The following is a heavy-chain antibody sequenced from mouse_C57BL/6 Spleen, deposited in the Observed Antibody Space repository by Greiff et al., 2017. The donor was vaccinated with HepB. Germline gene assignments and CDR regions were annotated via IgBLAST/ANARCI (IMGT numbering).Heavy chain of an antibody. CDR1: GYTFTDYN. Sequence: VQLQQSGPELVKPGASVKMSCKASGYTFTDYNMHWVKQSHGKSLEWIGYINPNNGGTSYNQKFKGKATLTVNKSSSTAYMELRSLTSEDSAVYYCARVGYYGSSSSYYYAMDYWGQGTSVTVSS. CDR3: ARVGYYGSSSSYYYAMDY. CDR2: INPNNGGT. J-gene: IGHJ4*01. D-gene: IGHD1-1*01. V-gene: IGHV1-22*01.